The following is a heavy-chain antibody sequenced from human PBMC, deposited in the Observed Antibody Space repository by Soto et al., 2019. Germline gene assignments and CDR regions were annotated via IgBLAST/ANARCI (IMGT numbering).Heavy chain of an antibody. J-gene: IGHJ6*02. CDR1: GFTFRNYD. Sequence: EVQLVESGGGLVQPGGSLRLSCEASGFTFRNYDMHWVRQGTGKGLEWVSGISGAGDPDYADSVEGRFTISRENAQNSFFLQMNSLRVGDTAVYYCARTDRDFYGLDVWGQGTTVIVSS. V-gene: IGHV3-13*05. CDR3: ARTDRDFYGLDV. CDR2: ISGAGDP.